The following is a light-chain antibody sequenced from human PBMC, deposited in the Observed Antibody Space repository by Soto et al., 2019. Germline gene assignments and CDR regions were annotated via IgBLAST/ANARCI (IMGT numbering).Light chain of an antibody. CDR1: SRDIGAYNF. J-gene: IGLJ1*01. V-gene: IGLV2-14*01. Sequence: QSVLTQPASVSGSPGQSITISCTGTSRDIGAYNFVSWYQQYPGKAPKLMIYEVSNRPSGVSARFSASKSGNTASLTISGLQAEDEADYYCSSHGGSSPFYVFGTGTKVTVL. CDR3: SSHGGSSPFYV. CDR2: EVS.